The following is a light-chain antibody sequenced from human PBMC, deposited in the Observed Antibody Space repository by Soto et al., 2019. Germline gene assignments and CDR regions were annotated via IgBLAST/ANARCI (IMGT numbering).Light chain of an antibody. J-gene: IGKJ3*01. CDR1: KSISSW. V-gene: IGKV1-5*03. Sequence: DIQMTQSPSTLSASVGDRVTITCRASKSISSWLAWYQQKPGKAPKLLIYKASSLESGVPSRFSGSGSGTEFTLTISSLQPEDFATYYCQQTSSAPFTFGPGTKVDIK. CDR2: KAS. CDR3: QQTSSAPFT.